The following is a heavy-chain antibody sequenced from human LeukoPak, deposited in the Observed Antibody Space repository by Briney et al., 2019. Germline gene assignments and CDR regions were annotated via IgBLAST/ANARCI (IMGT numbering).Heavy chain of an antibody. V-gene: IGHV3-74*01. D-gene: IGHD3-22*01. J-gene: IGHJ4*02. CDR1: GFTFSSYW. CDR3: AKDIGNYYDSSGYPDY. Sequence: GGSLRLSCAASGFTFSSYWMHWVRQAPGKGLVWVSRIYNDESSTSYADSVKGRFTISRDNAKNTLYLQMNSLRAEDTALYYCAKDIGNYYDSSGYPDYWGQGTLVTVSS. CDR2: IYNDESST.